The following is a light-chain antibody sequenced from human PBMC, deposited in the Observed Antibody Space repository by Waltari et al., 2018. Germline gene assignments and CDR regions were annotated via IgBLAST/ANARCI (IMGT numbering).Light chain of an antibody. V-gene: IGLV2-14*03. J-gene: IGLJ2*01. CDR2: DVS. CDR1: SSDIGGYNY. CDR3: SSYIDSSTLEL. Sequence: QSALTQPASVSGSPGQSITISCTGTSSDIGGYNYVSWYQQVPGKAPKLMIYDVSNRPSGVSSRFSDSKSGNAASLTISGLQAEDEADYFCSSYIDSSTLELFGGGTSLTVL.